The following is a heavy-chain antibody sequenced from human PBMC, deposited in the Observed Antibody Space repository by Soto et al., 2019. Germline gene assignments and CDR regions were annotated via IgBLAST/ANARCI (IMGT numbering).Heavy chain of an antibody. CDR2: INHSGST. V-gene: IGHV4-34*01. J-gene: IGHJ4*02. D-gene: IGHD3-22*01. Sequence: ENLSATLSVYCSLFGGYYWVWIRQPPGNGLEWIGEINHSGSTNYNPSLKSRVTISVDTSRNQFSLKLSSVTAADTAVYYCERGVLYDSSGYYWDYWGQGTLVTVSS. CDR1: CSLFGGYY. CDR3: ERGVLYDSSGYYWDY.